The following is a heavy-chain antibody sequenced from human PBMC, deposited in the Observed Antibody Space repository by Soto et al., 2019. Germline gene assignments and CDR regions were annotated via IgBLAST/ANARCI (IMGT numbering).Heavy chain of an antibody. D-gene: IGHD3-10*01. CDR1: GGSISSGAYF. V-gene: IGHV4-30-4*01. CDR3: ARYKVGGSGSYYNAWFDP. Sequence: SETLSLTCTVSGGSISSGAYFWNWIRQSPGKGLEWLGYISYIGSTYYNPSLKSRLSISRDTSKNQFSLKMTSVIDADTAVYFCARYKVGGSGSYYNAWFDPWGQGTLVTVSS. J-gene: IGHJ5*02. CDR2: ISYIGST.